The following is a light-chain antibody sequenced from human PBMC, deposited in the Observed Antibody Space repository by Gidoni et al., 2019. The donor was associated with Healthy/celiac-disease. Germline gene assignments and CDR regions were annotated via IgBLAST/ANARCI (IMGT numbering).Light chain of an antibody. CDR1: QSVSSN. CDR2: GAS. V-gene: IGKV3-15*01. Sequence: EIVMTQSPSTLSVSPGERATLSCRASQSVSSNLAWYQQKPGQAPRLLFYGASTRATVIPARFSGSGSGTEFTLTISSLQSEDFAVYYCQQYNNWATFGQGTKLEIK. CDR3: QQYNNWAT. J-gene: IGKJ2*01.